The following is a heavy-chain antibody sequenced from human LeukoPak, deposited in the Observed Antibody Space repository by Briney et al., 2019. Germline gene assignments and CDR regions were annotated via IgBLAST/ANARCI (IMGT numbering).Heavy chain of an antibody. J-gene: IGHJ4*02. D-gene: IGHD1-26*01. CDR2: INPNSGGT. CDR1: GYTFTGYY. CDR3: ARDQLYRGNYFGAFEY. V-gene: IGHV1-2*02. Sequence: ASVKVSCKASGYTFTGYYMPWVRQAPGQGLEWMGWINPNSGGTNYAQKFQGRVTMSRDTSISTAYMDLSRLRSDDTAVYYCARDQLYRGNYFGAFEYWGQGTLVTVSS.